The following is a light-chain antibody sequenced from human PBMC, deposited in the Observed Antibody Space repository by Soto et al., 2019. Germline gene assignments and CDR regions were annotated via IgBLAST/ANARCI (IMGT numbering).Light chain of an antibody. V-gene: IGKV1-5*03. CDR1: HNLDKW. CDR2: EAS. CDR3: QQYNTFLT. Sequence: DIQMTQSPSTLSASVGDRVTITCRASHNLDKWLAWYQQKPGKAPKLLIYEASSLQSGVPSRFSGSGSGTEFTLTITILQPDDFATYYCQQYNTFLTFGGGTKVEIK. J-gene: IGKJ4*01.